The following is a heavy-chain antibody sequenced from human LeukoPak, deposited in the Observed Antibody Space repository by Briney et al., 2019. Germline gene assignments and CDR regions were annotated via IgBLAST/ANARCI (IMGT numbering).Heavy chain of an antibody. CDR1: GFTFSSYE. CDR2: ISSSGSTI. D-gene: IGHD4-17*01. CDR3: ARVVAVTTADY. J-gene: IGHJ4*02. Sequence: PGGSLRLSCAASGFTFSSYEMNWVRQAPGKGLEWVSYISSSGSTIYCADSVKGRFTISRDNAKNSLYLQMNSLRAEDTAVYYCARVVAVTTADYWGQGTLVTVSS. V-gene: IGHV3-48*03.